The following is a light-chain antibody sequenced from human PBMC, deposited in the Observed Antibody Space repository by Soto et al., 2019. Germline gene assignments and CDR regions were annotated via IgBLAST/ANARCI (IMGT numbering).Light chain of an antibody. CDR2: EVS. CDR3: SSYTSGSTYV. CDR1: SSDVGGYNY. Sequence: LTQPASVSGSPGQSITISCTGTSSDVGGYNYVSWYQQHPGKAPKLIIYEVSNRPSEISNRFSGSKSGNTASLTISGLQAEDEADYYCSSYTSGSTYVFGTGTKVTVL. J-gene: IGLJ1*01. V-gene: IGLV2-14*01.